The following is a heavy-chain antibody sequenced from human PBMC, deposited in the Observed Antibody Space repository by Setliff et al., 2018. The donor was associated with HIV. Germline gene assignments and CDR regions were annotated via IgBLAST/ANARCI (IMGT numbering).Heavy chain of an antibody. J-gene: IGHJ6*02. CDR1: GGSISSSSYY. V-gene: IGHV4-39*07. CDR2: IYYRGST. CDR3: ARTRTTGNYYYGMDV. Sequence: PSETLSLTCTVSGGSISSSSYYWGWIRQPPGKGLQWIGSIYYRGSTYYNPSLKSRVTISVDTSKNQFSLKLSSVTAADTAVYYCARTRTTGNYYYGMDVWGQGTTVTVSS. D-gene: IGHD1-1*01.